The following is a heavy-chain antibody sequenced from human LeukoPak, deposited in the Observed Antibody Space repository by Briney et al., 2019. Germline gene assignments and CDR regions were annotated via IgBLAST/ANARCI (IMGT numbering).Heavy chain of an antibody. J-gene: IGHJ4*02. CDR3: AHRIRIGSYFDY. CDR2: IYWNDDK. D-gene: IGHD1-26*01. V-gene: IGHV2-5*01. Sequence: SGPTLVNPTQTLTLTCTFSGFSLSTSAVGVGWIRQPPGKALEWLANIYWNDDKRYSPSLKSRLTITKDTSKNQVVLTMTNMDPVDTATYYCAHRIRIGSYFDYWGQGTLVTVSS. CDR1: GFSLSTSAVG.